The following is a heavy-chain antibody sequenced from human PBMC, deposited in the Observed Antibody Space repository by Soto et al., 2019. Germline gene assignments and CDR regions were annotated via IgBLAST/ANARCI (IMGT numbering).Heavy chain of an antibody. V-gene: IGHV5-10-1*01. Sequence: PGESLKISCKGSGYSFTSYWISWVRQMPGKGLEWMGRIDPSDSYTNYSPSFQGHVTISADKSISTAYLQWSSLKASDTAMYYCARRPTQGEAVAGTFYYGMDVWGQGTTVTVSS. CDR3: ARRPTQGEAVAGTFYYGMDV. CDR1: GYSFTSYW. CDR2: IDPSDSYT. D-gene: IGHD6-19*01. J-gene: IGHJ6*02.